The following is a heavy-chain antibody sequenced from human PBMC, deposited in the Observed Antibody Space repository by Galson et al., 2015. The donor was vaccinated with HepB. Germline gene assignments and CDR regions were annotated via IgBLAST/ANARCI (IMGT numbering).Heavy chain of an antibody. Sequence: ETLSLTCAVYGGSFSGYYWSWIRQPPGKGLEWIGEINHRGNTNYNPSLKSRVTISVDTSKNQFSLKLSSLAAADTAVYYCARGESSSWSPDYYYYHGMDAWGQGTTVTVSS. V-gene: IGHV4-34*01. CDR3: ARGESSSWSPDYYYYHGMDA. J-gene: IGHJ6*02. D-gene: IGHD6-13*01. CDR1: GGSFSGYY. CDR2: INHRGNT.